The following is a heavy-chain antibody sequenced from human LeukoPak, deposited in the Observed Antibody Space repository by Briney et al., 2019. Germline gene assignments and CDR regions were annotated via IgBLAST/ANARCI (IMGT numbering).Heavy chain of an antibody. CDR1: GFTFSSYG. J-gene: IGHJ4*02. CDR3: ARDAYYYDSGGYSDY. D-gene: IGHD3-22*01. V-gene: IGHV3-33*08. Sequence: QSGGSLRLSCAASGFTFSSYGMHWVRQAPGKGLEWVAVIWYDGSNKYYADSVKGRFTISRDNSKNTLYLQMNSLRAEDTAVYYCARDAYYYDSGGYSDYWGQGTLVTVSS. CDR2: IWYDGSNK.